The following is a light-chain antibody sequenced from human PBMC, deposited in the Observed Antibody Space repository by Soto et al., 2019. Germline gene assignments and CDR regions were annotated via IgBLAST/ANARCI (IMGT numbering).Light chain of an antibody. V-gene: IGKV1-39*01. Sequence: DIQMTQSPSSLSASVVDRFTITWRASQSISSYLNWYQQKPGKAPKLLIYAASSLQSGVPSRFSGSGSGTDFTLTISSLQPEDFATYYCQQSYSTLITFGQGTRLEIK. CDR3: QQSYSTLIT. CDR2: AAS. J-gene: IGKJ5*01. CDR1: QSISSY.